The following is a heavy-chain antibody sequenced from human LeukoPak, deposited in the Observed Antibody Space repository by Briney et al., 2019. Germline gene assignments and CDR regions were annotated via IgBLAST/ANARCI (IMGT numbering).Heavy chain of an antibody. CDR2: INSDGSST. CDR3: ARGTPLRVDP. J-gene: IGHJ5*02. Sequence: PGGSLRLSCAASGFTFRFYWMHWVRQAPGKGLVWVSRINSDGSSTIYADSVKGRFTISRDNAKNTLYLQMNRLRAEDTAVYYCARGTPLRVDPWGQGTLVTVSS. D-gene: IGHD4-17*01. CDR1: GFTFRFYW. V-gene: IGHV3-74*01.